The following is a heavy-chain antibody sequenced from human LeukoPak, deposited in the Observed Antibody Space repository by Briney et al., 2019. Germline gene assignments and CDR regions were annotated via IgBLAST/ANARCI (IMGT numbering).Heavy chain of an antibody. CDR3: ARGSHCYYYMDV. Sequence: PSETLSLTCTVSGGSISSSYWSWIRQPPGKGLEWIGYIYHDGRTNYNPSLKRRVTISVDTSKDHFSLNLSSVTAADTAVYYCARGSHCYYYMDVWGKGTPVTVSS. CDR2: IYHDGRT. V-gene: IGHV4-59*01. J-gene: IGHJ6*03. CDR1: GGSISSSY.